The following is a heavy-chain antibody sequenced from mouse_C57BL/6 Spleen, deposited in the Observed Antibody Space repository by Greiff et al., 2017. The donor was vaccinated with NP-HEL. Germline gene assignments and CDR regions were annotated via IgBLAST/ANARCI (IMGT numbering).Heavy chain of an antibody. CDR1: GYTFTDYY. CDR2: INPNNGGT. CDR3: AKSYDFYWYFDV. D-gene: IGHD2-4*01. J-gene: IGHJ1*03. V-gene: IGHV1-26*01. Sequence: EVQLHQSGPELVKPGASVKISCKASGYTFTDYYMNWVKQSHGKSLEWIGDINPNNGGTSYNQKFKGKATLTVDKSSSTAYMELRSLTSEDSAVYYCAKSYDFYWYFDVWGTGTTVTVSS.